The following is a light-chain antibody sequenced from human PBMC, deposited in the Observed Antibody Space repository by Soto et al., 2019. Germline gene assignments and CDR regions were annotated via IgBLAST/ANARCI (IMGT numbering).Light chain of an antibody. CDR3: SSDAGNYNYV. Sequence: QSVLTQPPSASGSPGQSVTMPCTGTSSDVGRYDHVSWYQQHPGKAPKLMIYEVTRRPAGVPDRFSGSKSGNTASLTVSGLQAEDEAEYFCSSDAGNYNYVFGTGTKVTVL. CDR1: SSDVGRYDH. CDR2: EVT. V-gene: IGLV2-8*01. J-gene: IGLJ1*01.